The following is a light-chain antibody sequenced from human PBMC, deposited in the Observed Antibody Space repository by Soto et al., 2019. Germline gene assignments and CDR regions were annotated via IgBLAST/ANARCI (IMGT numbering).Light chain of an antibody. Sequence: QPVLTQSPSASASLGASVKLTCTLSSGHSSYAIAWHQQQPEKGPRYLMNLNIDGSHSKGDGIPDRFSGSSSRAERYLAISSLPSEDEADYYCQTWGTGIVVFGGGTKLTVL. V-gene: IGLV4-69*01. CDR3: QTWGTGIVV. J-gene: IGLJ2*01. CDR1: SGHSSYA. CDR2: LNIDGSH.